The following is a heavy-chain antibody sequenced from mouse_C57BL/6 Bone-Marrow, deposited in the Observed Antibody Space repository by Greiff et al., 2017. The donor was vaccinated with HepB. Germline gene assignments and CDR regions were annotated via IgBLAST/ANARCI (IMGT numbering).Heavy chain of an antibody. CDR1: GYAFSSYW. J-gene: IGHJ2*01. CDR2: IYPGDGDT. D-gene: IGHD1-1*01. Sequence: QVQLQQSGAELVKPGASVKISCKASGYAFSSYWMNWVKQRPGKGLEWIGQIYPGDGDTNYNGKFKGKATLTADKSSSTAYMQLSSLTSEDSAVYCCARFTTVVATDYWGQGTTLTVSS. V-gene: IGHV1-80*01. CDR3: ARFTTVVATDY.